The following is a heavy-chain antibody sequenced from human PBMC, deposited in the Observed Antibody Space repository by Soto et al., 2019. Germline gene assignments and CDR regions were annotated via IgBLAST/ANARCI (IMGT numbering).Heavy chain of an antibody. Sequence: QVQLQQWGAGLLKPSETLSLTCAVYCGSFSGYYWSWIRQPPGKGLEWIGEINHSGSTNYNPSLXSXVXRSVDTSKNQFSLKLSSVTAADTAVYYCARTYRFDCWGQGTLVTVSS. CDR1: CGSFSGYY. CDR2: INHSGST. V-gene: IGHV4-34*01. J-gene: IGHJ4*02. D-gene: IGHD1-1*01. CDR3: ARTYRFDC.